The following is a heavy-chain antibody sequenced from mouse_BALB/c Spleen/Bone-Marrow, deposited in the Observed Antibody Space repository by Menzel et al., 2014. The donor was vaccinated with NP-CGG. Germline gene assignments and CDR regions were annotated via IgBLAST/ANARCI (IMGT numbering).Heavy chain of an antibody. CDR2: INPDSSTI. D-gene: IGHD1-1*01. CDR3: ARLYYYGQFAY. CDR1: GFDFSRYW. J-gene: IGHJ3*01. Sequence: EVKLMESGGGLVQPGGSLKLSCAASGFDFSRYWMSRVRKAPGKGLEWIGEINPDSSTINYTPSLKDKFIISRDNAKNTLYLQMSKVRSEDTALYYCARLYYYGQFAYWGQGTLVTVSA. V-gene: IGHV4-1*02.